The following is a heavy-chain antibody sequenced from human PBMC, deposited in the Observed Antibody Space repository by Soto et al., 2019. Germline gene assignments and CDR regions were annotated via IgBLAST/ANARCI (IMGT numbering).Heavy chain of an antibody. J-gene: IGHJ3*02. V-gene: IGHV3-21*01. D-gene: IGHD3-9*01. CDR3: ARAVLGTTTLADRYFDWFREAFDI. Sequence: GGSLRLSCAASGFTFSSYSMNWVRQAPGKGLEWVSSISSSSSYIYYADSVKGRFTISRDNAKNSLYLQMNSLRAEDTAVYYCARAVLGTTTLADRYFDWFREAFDIWGQGTMVTVSS. CDR2: ISSSSSYI. CDR1: GFTFSSYS.